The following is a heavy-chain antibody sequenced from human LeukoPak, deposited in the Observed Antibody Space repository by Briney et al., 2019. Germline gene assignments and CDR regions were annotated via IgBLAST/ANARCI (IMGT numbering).Heavy chain of an antibody. D-gene: IGHD5-18*01. CDR3: ATLGYSYGYYYFDY. Sequence: GEPLKISFQGSGYRFTSYWIGWVRPMPGKGLGWMGIIYPGDSDTRYSPSFQGQVTISADKSISTAYLQWSSLKASDTAMYYCATLGYSYGYYYFDYWGQGTLVTVSS. V-gene: IGHV5-51*01. CDR1: GYRFTSYW. J-gene: IGHJ4*02. CDR2: IYPGDSDT.